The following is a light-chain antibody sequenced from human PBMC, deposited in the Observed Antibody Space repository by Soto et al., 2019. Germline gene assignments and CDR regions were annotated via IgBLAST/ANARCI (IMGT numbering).Light chain of an antibody. V-gene: IGKV1-5*01. CDR2: DAS. J-gene: IGKJ1*01. Sequence: DIQMTQSPSTLSASVGDRVTITCRASQSISSWLAWYPQKPGKAPKLLIYDASSLESGVPSRFSGSGSGTECTLTISSLQPDDFATYYCQQYNSYWTFGQGTKVEIK. CDR1: QSISSW. CDR3: QQYNSYWT.